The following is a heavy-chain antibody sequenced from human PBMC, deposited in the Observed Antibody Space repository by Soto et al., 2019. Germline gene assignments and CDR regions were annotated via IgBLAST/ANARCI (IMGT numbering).Heavy chain of an antibody. J-gene: IGHJ5*02. CDR2: INAVNGDT. CDR3: ARVVPGAEAWFGP. CDR1: GYNFATYG. Sequence: QVQLVQSGAEVKKSGASVKVSCKASGYNFATYGMHWVRQAPGQRLEWMGWINAVNGDTKYSQKFQGRVSMTTDTSTTTAYMELRSLRSDDTAVYYCARVVPGAEAWFGPWGQGTLVTVSS. V-gene: IGHV1-3*01. D-gene: IGHD2-2*01.